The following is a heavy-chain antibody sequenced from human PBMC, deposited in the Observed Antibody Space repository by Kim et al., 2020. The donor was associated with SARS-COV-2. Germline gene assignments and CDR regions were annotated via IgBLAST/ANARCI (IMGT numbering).Heavy chain of an antibody. V-gene: IGHV1-69*01. D-gene: IGHD3-10*01. CDR3: ASPRGDV. CDR2: IFGTA. Sequence: IFGTANYAQKFQGRVTITADESTSTAYMELSSLRSEDTAVYYCASPRGDVWGKGTTVTVSS. J-gene: IGHJ6*04.